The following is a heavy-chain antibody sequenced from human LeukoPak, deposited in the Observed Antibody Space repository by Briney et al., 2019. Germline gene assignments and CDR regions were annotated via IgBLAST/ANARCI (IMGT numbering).Heavy chain of an antibody. V-gene: IGHV3-30*02. CDR1: EFTFSSYA. Sequence: PGGSLRLSCAASEFTFSSYAMHWVRQAPDKGLEWVAFIRYDGSNKYYADSVKGRFAISRDNSKNTLYLQMNSLRAEDTAVYYCAKDSAWYYDSSVAFDIWGQGTMVTVSS. J-gene: IGHJ3*02. D-gene: IGHD3-22*01. CDR2: IRYDGSNK. CDR3: AKDSAWYYDSSVAFDI.